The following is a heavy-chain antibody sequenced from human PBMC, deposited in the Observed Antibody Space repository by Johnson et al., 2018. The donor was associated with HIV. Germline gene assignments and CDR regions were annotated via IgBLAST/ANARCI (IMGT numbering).Heavy chain of an antibody. CDR3: AREDTPFGSPHEGDAFDI. CDR2: IGTKADT. D-gene: IGHD3-16*01. Sequence: VQLLESGGGVVQPGRSLRLSCAASGFTFSSYAMHWVRQVPGKGLQWVAAIGTKADTYYPASVQGRFTISRENAKNSLYLQRNSLRAEDTAVYYCAREDTPFGSPHEGDAFDIWGQGTMVTVFS. CDR1: GFTFSSYA. V-gene: IGHV3-13*01. J-gene: IGHJ3*02.